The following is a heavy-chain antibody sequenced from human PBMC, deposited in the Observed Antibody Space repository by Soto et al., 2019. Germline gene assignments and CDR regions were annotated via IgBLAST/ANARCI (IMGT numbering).Heavy chain of an antibody. CDR2: IIPLFGTA. CDR3: ARQFDYDTSGYYYAY. J-gene: IGHJ4*02. V-gene: IGHV1-69*13. D-gene: IGHD3-22*01. CDR1: GGTFNKYG. Sequence: SVKVSCKASGGTFNKYGIDWVRQAPGQGLEWMGGIIPLFGTANYAQKFQGRVTISADEVTSTVYMELRSLRSEDTGVYYCARQFDYDTSGYYYAYWGQGALVTSPQ.